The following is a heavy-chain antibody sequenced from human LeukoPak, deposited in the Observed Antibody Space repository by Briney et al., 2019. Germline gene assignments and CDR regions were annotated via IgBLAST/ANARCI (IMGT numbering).Heavy chain of an antibody. CDR3: ARVMLGIDGNWFDP. D-gene: IGHD3-10*02. Sequence: SGPALVKPTQTLTLTSTFSGFSLSTSGMCVSWVRQPPGKALEWLALIDWDDDKYYSTSLKTRLTISKDTSKNQVVLTMTNMDPVDTATYYCARVMLGIDGNWFDPWGQGTLVTVSS. V-gene: IGHV2-70*20. J-gene: IGHJ5*02. CDR1: GFSLSTSGMC. CDR2: IDWDDDK.